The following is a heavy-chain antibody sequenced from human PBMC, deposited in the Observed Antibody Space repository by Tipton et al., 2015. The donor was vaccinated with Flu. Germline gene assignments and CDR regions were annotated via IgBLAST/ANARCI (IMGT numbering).Heavy chain of an antibody. J-gene: IGHJ6*02. CDR2: INHSGST. V-gene: IGHV4-34*01. D-gene: IGHD3-10*01. CDR1: GGSFSGYY. Sequence: LRLSCAVYGGSFSGYYWSWIRQPPGKGLEWIGEINHSGSTNYNPSLKSRVTISVDTSKNQFSLKLSSVTAADTAVYYCARGRMVRGVILTAYYYYGMDVWGQGTTVTVSS. CDR3: ARGRMVRGVILTAYYYYGMDV.